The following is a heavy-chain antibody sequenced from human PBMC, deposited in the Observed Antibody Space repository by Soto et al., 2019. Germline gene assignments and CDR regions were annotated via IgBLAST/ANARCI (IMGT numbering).Heavy chain of an antibody. CDR1: GFTFSSYA. V-gene: IGHV3-64*01. CDR3: ARVLTGYYNDI. J-gene: IGHJ3*02. CDR2: ISSNGGST. D-gene: IGHD3-9*01. Sequence: GGSLRLSCAASGFTFSSYAMHWVRQAPGKGLEYVSAISSNGGSTYYANSVKGRFTISRDNSKNTLYLQMGSLRAEDMAVYYCARVLTGYYNDIWGQGTMVTVSS.